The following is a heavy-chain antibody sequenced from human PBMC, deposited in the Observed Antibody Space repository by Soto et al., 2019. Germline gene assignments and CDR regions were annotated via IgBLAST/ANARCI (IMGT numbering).Heavy chain of an antibody. J-gene: IGHJ3*01. CDR2: IVPMLGTP. CDR1: GGTFDNFI. V-gene: IGHV1-69*16. D-gene: IGHD2-8*02. Sequence: QVQLVQSGAEVKEPGSSVRVSCKASGGTFDNFIMNWVRQTPGRGLEWMGGIVPMLGTPTYAEKFKGRVTISRHSSASIAYVEVTDLTSEDTAVYYCARDILSVGPRANDAFDVWGQGTMVSVSS. CDR3: ARDILSVGPRANDAFDV.